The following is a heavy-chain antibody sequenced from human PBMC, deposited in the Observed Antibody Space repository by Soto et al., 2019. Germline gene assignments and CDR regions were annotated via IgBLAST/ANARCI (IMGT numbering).Heavy chain of an antibody. CDR2: IYYSGST. CDR3: ARLPRGEDDIVVVPAAMGGSAFDY. V-gene: IGHV4-39*01. CDR1: GGSISSSSYY. J-gene: IGHJ4*02. D-gene: IGHD2-2*01. Sequence: SETLSLTCTVSGGSISSSSYYWGWIRQPPGKGLEWIGSIYYSGSTYYNPSLKSRVTISVDTSKDQFSLKLSYVTAADTAVYYCARLPRGEDDIVVVPAAMGGSAFDYWGQGTLVTVSS.